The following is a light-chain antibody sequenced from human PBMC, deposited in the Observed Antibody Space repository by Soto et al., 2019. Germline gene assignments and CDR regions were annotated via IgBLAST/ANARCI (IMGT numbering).Light chain of an antibody. CDR1: QSVSSRN. V-gene: IGKV3-20*01. CDR2: DAS. CDR3: QHYGSSRT. Sequence: EIVLTQSPGTLSLSPGERATLSCRASQSVSSRNLAWYQQKPGQAPRLLIYDASSRATGIPDRFSGSGSGTGFTLTISRLEPEDFAVYYCQHYGSSRTFGQGTKVDIK. J-gene: IGKJ1*01.